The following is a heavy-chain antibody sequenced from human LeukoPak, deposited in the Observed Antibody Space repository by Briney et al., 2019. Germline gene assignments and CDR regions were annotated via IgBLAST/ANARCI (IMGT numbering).Heavy chain of an antibody. D-gene: IGHD3-3*01. CDR1: GGTFSSYA. J-gene: IGHJ5*02. V-gene: IGHV1-69*04. CDR3: AREVTISNNWFDP. Sequence: SVKVSCKASGGTFSSYAISWVRQAPGQGLEWMGRIIPIHGIANYAQKFQGRVTITADKSTSTAYMELSSLRSEDTAVYYCAREVTISNNWFDPWGQGTLVTVSS. CDR2: IIPIHGIA.